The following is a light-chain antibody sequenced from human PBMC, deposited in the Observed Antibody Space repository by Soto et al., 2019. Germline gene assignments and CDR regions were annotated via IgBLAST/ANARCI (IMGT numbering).Light chain of an antibody. Sequence: DIVMSQSPDSLAVSLGERATINCKSSQSVLSRSNNRNYLAWYQQKPRQPPKLLINWASTRESGVPDRFSGSGSGADFTLTISSLQAEDVAVYYCQQYYGAPLTFGQGTKVDIK. J-gene: IGKJ1*01. CDR1: QSVLSRSNNRNY. CDR3: QQYYGAPLT. CDR2: WAS. V-gene: IGKV4-1*01.